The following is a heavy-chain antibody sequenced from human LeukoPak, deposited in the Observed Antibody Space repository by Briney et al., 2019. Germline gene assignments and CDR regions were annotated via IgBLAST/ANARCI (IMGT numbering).Heavy chain of an antibody. CDR1: GFTFSTYG. V-gene: IGHV3-33*03. D-gene: IGHD1-26*01. CDR2: IWSDASEK. Sequence: GGSLRLSCAASGFTFSTYGMHWVRKAPGRGLEWVAIIWSDASEKYYGDSVKGRFTISRDNSNNTVSLQMNSLRAEDTAVYYCARRGSGTYNFDSWGQGTLVTVSS. J-gene: IGHJ4*02. CDR3: ARRGSGTYNFDS.